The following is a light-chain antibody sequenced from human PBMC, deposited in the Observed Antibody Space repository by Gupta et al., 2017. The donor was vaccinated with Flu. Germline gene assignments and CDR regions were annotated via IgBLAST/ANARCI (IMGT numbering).Light chain of an antibody. V-gene: IGLV2-14*01. CDR1: SSDVGGYKY. Sequence: QSALTQPASVSGSPGQSITISCTGTSSDVGGYKYVSWYQQHPGRAPKLIIYEVSNRPSGVSNRFFGSKSGNTASLTNSGLQPEDEADYYCSSYTSSSTYVFGSGTKVTVL. CDR3: SSYTSSSTYV. J-gene: IGLJ1*01. CDR2: EVS.